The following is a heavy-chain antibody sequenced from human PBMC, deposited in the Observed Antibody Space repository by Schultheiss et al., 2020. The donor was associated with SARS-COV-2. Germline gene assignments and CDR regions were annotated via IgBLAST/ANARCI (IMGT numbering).Heavy chain of an antibody. Sequence: SGPTLVKPTQTLTLTCTCSGFSLSTSGVSVGWIRQPPGKALEWLALIYWNDDKRYSPSLKSRLTITKDTSKNQVVLTMTNMDPMDTATYYCAHYYDSSGFVPTSRGFLAFDIWGQGTMVTVSS. D-gene: IGHD3-22*01. CDR2: IYWNDDK. V-gene: IGHV2-5*01. CDR3: AHYYDSSGFVPTSRGFLAFDI. J-gene: IGHJ3*02. CDR1: GFSLSTSGVS.